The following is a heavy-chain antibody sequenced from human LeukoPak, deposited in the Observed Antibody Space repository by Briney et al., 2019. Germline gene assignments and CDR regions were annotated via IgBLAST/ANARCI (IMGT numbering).Heavy chain of an antibody. D-gene: IGHD3-10*01. Sequence: RGSLRLSCAASGFTFSSYAMSWVRQAPGKGLEWVSGINSDGSSTNYADSVKGRFTISRDNAKNTLYLQMNSLRAEDTAVYYCARDRDTMVRGVIGWFDPWGQGTLVTVSS. V-gene: IGHV3-74*01. CDR1: GFTFSSYA. CDR2: INSDGSST. J-gene: IGHJ5*02. CDR3: ARDRDTMVRGVIGWFDP.